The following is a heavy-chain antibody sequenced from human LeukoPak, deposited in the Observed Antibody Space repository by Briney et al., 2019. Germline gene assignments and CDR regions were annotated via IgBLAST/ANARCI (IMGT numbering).Heavy chain of an antibody. J-gene: IGHJ5*02. D-gene: IGHD3-10*01. CDR1: GYTFTSYG. V-gene: IGHV1-18*01. CDR2: ISAYNGNT. CDR3: ARALSHYSGSGNWFDP. Sequence: ASVKVSCKASGYTFTSYGISWVRQAPGQGLEWMGWISAYNGNTNYAQKLQGRVTMTTDTSTSTAYMELSRLRSDDTAVYYCARALSHYSGSGNWFDPWGQGTLVTVSS.